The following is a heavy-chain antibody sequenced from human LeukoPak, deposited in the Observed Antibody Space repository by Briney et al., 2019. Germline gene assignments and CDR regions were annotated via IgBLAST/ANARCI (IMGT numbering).Heavy chain of an antibody. Sequence: PSETLSLTCAVYGGSFSGYYWSWTRQPPGKGLEWIGEINHSGSTNYNPSLKSRVTMSVDTSKKQFSLKLSSVTAADTAVYYCARVSSSWYQDWYFDLWGRGTLVTVSS. CDR3: ARVSSSWYQDWYFDL. D-gene: IGHD6-13*01. V-gene: IGHV4-34*01. J-gene: IGHJ2*01. CDR1: GGSFSGYY. CDR2: INHSGST.